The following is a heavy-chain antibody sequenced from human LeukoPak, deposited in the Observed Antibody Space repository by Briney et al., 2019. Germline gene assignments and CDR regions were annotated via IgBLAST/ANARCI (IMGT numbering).Heavy chain of an antibody. CDR1: GFTLNTYA. D-gene: IGHD6-19*01. CDR2: ISYDGSIK. V-gene: IGHV3-30-3*01. J-gene: IGHJ4*02. Sequence: GGSLRLSFAASGFTLNTYAMHWVRQAPGKGLEWMAVISYDGSIKYYADSVKGRFSISRDNSKNTLSLQMNSLRAEDTAVYFCARDPSRISVAGFCDYWGQGTLVTVSS. CDR3: ARDPSRISVAGFCDY.